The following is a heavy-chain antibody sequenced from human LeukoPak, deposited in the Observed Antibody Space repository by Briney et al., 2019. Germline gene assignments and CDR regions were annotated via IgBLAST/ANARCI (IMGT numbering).Heavy chain of an antibody. D-gene: IGHD1-14*01. V-gene: IGHV1-69*13. CDR1: GGTFSRHT. CDR3: ARDSSEFRSLLFH. Sequence: ASVKVTCKASGGTFSRHTISWVRQSPGQGLEWMGGITPMFGTSNYAQKFRGRVTITADESTSTAYVELSSLRSEDTAVYYCARDSSEFRSLLFHWGQGTLVTVSS. CDR2: ITPMFGTS. J-gene: IGHJ1*01.